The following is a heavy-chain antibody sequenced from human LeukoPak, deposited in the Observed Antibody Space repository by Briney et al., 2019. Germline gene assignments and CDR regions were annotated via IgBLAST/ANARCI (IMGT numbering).Heavy chain of an antibody. CDR1: GGSISSYY. D-gene: IGHD5-18*01. Sequence: SETLSLTCTVSGGSISSYYWSWIRQPPGKGLEWIGYIYYSGSTNYNPSLKSRVTISVDTSKNQFSLKLSSVTAADTAVYYCARHGGYSYGSGVAFDPWGQGTLVTASP. CDR2: IYYSGST. CDR3: ARHGGYSYGSGVAFDP. J-gene: IGHJ5*02. V-gene: IGHV4-59*08.